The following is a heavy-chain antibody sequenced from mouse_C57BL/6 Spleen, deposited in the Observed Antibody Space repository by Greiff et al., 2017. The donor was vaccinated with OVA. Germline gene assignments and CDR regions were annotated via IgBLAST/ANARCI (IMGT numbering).Heavy chain of an antibody. CDR1: GYTFTSYW. D-gene: IGHD2-2*01. V-gene: IGHV1-69*01. Sequence: VQLQQSGAELVMPGASVKLSCKASGYTFTSYWMHWVKQRPGQGLEWIGEIDPSDSYTNYNQKFKGKSTLTVDKSSSTAYMQLSSLTSEDSAVYYCARGDGYDGYAMDYWGQGTSVTVSS. J-gene: IGHJ4*01. CDR2: IDPSDSYT. CDR3: ARGDGYDGYAMDY.